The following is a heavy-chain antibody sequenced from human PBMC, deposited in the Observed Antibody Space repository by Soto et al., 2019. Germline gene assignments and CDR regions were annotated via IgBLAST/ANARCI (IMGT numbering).Heavy chain of an antibody. CDR2: IYYSGST. CDR1: GGSISSGDYY. V-gene: IGHV4-30-4*01. J-gene: IGHJ4*02. Sequence: QVQLQESGPGLVKPSQTLSLTCTVSGGSISSGDYYWSWIRQPPGKGLEWIGYIYYSGSTYYNPSLKSRVTISVDTSKNQFSLKLSSVTAADTAVYYCARGPTTSYYEVETDYWGQGTLVTVSS. D-gene: IGHD3-22*01. CDR3: ARGPTTSYYEVETDY.